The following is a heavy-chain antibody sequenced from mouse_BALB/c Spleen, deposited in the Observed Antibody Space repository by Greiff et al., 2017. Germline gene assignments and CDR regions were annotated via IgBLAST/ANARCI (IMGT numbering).Heavy chain of an antibody. J-gene: IGHJ4*01. D-gene: IGHD2-10*02. V-gene: IGHV3-6*02. CDR3: ARYGNYGDAMDY. CDR1: GYSITSGYY. Sequence: EVKLMESGPGLVKPSQSLSLTCSVTGYSITSGYYWNWIRQFPGNKLEWMGYISYDGSNNYNPSLKNRISITRDTSKNQFFLKLNSVTTEDTATYYCARYGNYGDAMDYWGQGTSVTVSS. CDR2: ISYDGSN.